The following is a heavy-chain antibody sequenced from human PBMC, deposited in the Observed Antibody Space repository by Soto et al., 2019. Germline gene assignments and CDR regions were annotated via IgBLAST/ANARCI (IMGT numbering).Heavy chain of an antibody. CDR3: SRQIYTSGWD. J-gene: IGHJ4*02. CDR2: INTEGSST. V-gene: IGHV3-74*01. CDR1: GFPFSSYW. D-gene: IGHD6-19*01. Sequence: GSLRLSCAASGFPFSSYWMHWVRQAPGKGLVWVSRINTEGSSTSYADSVKGRFTISRDNAKNTLYLQMNSLRAEDTAVYYCSRQIYTSGWDWGQGVLVTVSS.